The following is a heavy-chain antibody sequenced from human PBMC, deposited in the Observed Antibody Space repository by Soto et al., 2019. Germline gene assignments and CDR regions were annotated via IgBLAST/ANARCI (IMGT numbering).Heavy chain of an antibody. CDR1: VGSFITNT. D-gene: IGHD2-15*01. CDR2: IYYSGSS. J-gene: IGHJ4*02. V-gene: IGHV4-59*01. Sequence: QVQLQESGPGLVKPSETLSLTAPVPVGSFITNTWSGSRQAPGKGLEWIGYIYYSGSSNYNPSLKSRVTMSVDTSKNQFSLKLSSVTAADTAVYYCARDQGGPFDYWGQGTLVTVAS. CDR3: ARDQGGPFDY.